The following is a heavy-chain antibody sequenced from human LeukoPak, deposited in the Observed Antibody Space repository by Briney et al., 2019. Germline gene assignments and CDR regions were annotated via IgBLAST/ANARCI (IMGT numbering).Heavy chain of an antibody. D-gene: IGHD1-26*01. CDR2: IKNDERTA. J-gene: IGHJ4*02. CDR1: GFSITNNW. Sequence: QPGGSLRLSCAASGFSITNNWMYWVRQAPGRGLVWVSRIKNDERTAVYADSAKGRFTISRDNARNTLFLQMNSLRAEDTAVYYCATVFKGSSLQDYWGQGTLVTVSS. V-gene: IGHV3-74*01. CDR3: ATVFKGSSLQDY.